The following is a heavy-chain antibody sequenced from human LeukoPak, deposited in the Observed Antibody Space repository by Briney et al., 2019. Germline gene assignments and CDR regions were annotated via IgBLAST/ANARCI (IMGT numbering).Heavy chain of an antibody. V-gene: IGHV4-59*03. D-gene: IGHD3-16*01. CDR3: AGGYNYMDV. J-gene: IGHJ6*03. CDR1: GGSIKSHF. CDR2: MFHSGTT. Sequence: PSETLSLTCTVSGGSIKSHFWSWVRQPPGKRLEWIGYMFHSGTTNYNPSLKSRVTISVDTSKNQFSLRLTSVTAADTAVYYCAGGYNYMDVWGKGTTVTISS.